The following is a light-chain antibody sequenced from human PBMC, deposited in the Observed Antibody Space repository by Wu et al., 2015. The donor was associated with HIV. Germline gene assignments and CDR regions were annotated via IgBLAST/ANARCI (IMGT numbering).Light chain of an antibody. CDR1: QSVSNY. CDR2: DAS. J-gene: IGKJ1*01. Sequence: EIVLTQFPVTLSLSPGDRATLSCRASQSVSNYLAWYQQKPGQAPRLLIYDASNRATGIPARFSGSGSGTDFTLTISSLEPEDFATYYCQQLNSYPRTFGQGTKVEVK. V-gene: IGKV3-11*01. CDR3: QQLNSYPRT.